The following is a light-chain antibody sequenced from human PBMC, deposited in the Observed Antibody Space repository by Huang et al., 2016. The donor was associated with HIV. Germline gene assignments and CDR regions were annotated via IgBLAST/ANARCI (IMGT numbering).Light chain of an antibody. Sequence: DIIMTQSPDSLAVSLGERATLTCRSSQSVYSSSTSRNYMAWCQQKPGQPPRLHLFWASTREAGVPDRFSDSGSGTHCTLTIANLEAEDAAIYYCQQYYSSPQTFGQGTRVEVK. J-gene: IGKJ1*01. CDR1: QSVYSSSTSRNY. CDR2: WAS. V-gene: IGKV4-1*01. CDR3: QQYYSSPQT.